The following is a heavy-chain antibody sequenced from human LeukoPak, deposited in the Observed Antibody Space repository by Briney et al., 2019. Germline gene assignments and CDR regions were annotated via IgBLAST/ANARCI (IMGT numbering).Heavy chain of an antibody. CDR1: GFTFSNYN. D-gene: IGHD2-2*02. CDR3: ARTSVAAAITPYYFDY. J-gene: IGHJ4*02. CDR2: ITSSGTYT. Sequence: GGSLRLSCADSGFTFSNYNMNWVRQAPGKAMEWVSSITSSGTYTFYADSVKGRFTISRDNAKNSLYLQMDSLGPEDTAVYYCARTSVAAAITPYYFDYWGKGTLVTVSS. V-gene: IGHV3-21*01.